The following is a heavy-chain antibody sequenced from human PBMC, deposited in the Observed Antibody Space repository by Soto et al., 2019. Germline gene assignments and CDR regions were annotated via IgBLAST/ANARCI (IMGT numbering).Heavy chain of an antibody. J-gene: IGHJ4*02. CDR1: GLTFSSYG. D-gene: IGHD5-12*01. Sequence: GGSLRLSCAASGLTFSSYGMHWVRQAPGKGLEWVAVIWYDGSNKYYADSVKGRFTISRGNSKNTLYLQMNSLRAEDTAVYYCARSWLRLTYYFDYWGQGTLVTVSS. V-gene: IGHV3-33*01. CDR2: IWYDGSNK. CDR3: ARSWLRLTYYFDY.